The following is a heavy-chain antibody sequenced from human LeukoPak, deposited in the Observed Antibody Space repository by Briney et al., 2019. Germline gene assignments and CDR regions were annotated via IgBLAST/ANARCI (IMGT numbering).Heavy chain of an antibody. CDR1: GGSISSSGYY. CDR3: ARHEYSGSYYGLTWFDP. V-gene: IGHV4-39*01. D-gene: IGHD1-26*01. CDR2: IYYSGST. J-gene: IGHJ5*02. Sequence: SETLSLTCTVSGGSISSSGYYWGWIRQPPGKGLEWTAGIYYSGSTYYNPSLKSRVTISVDTSKNLLSLKLSSLTAADTAVYYCARHEYSGSYYGLTWFDPWGQGTLVTVSS.